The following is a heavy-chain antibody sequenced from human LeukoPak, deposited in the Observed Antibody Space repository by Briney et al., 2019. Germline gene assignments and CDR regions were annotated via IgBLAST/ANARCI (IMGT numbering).Heavy chain of an antibody. CDR3: ARDPGAFPYFFDY. D-gene: IGHD4/OR15-4a*01. CDR2: VSGDGVSP. V-gene: IGHV3-23*01. Sequence: GGSLRLSCAASGFTFNNHALTWVRQTPGKGLECVSAVSGDGVSPYYADSVRGRFTISRDNSKNTLYLQMNSLRVEDSAVYFCARDPGAFPYFFDYWGQGILVTVSS. CDR1: GFTFNNHA. J-gene: IGHJ4*02.